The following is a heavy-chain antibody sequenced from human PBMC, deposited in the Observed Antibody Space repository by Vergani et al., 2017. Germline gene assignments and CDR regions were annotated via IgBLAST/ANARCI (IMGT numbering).Heavy chain of an antibody. Sequence: QVQLVESGGGLVKPGGSLRLSCAASGFTFSDYYMSWIRKAPGKGLEWVSYISRSRSYTNFADYVKGRFTISRDNAKNSLYLKMNSLRAEDTAVYYCARAHEDGDCGHVYYCYGMDVWGQGTTVTVSS. CDR1: GFTFSDYY. CDR2: ISRSRSYT. J-gene: IGHJ6*02. D-gene: IGHD2-21*02. CDR3: ARAHEDGDCGHVYYCYGMDV. V-gene: IGHV3-11*06.